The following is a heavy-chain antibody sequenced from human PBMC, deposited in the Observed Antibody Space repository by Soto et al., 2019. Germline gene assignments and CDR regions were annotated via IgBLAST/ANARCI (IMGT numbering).Heavy chain of an antibody. D-gene: IGHD2-2*01. J-gene: IGHJ5*02. V-gene: IGHV4-39*01. CDR3: ARVNVIVLEPPAGRNNWFDP. CDR1: GGSISSSSYY. CDR2: IYYSGST. Sequence: QLQLQESGPGLVKPSETLSLTCTVSGGSISSSSYYWGWIRQPPGKRLEWIGNIYYSGSTYNNPSLKSRVTISVDTSKNQFSLKLTSVTAADTAIYYCARVNVIVLEPPAGRNNWFDPWGHGTLVTVSS.